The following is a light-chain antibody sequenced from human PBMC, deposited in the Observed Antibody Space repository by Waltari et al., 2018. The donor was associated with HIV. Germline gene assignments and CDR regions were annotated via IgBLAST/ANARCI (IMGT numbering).Light chain of an antibody. CDR1: SSDVGSYKH. CDR2: EVS. V-gene: IGLV2-23*02. Sequence: QSALTQPASVSGSPGQSITISCTGSSSDVGSYKHVSWYQQHPGKAPRLIIYEVSRRPAGVSNRYSASKAGKTAALTVSGLRAEDEADYYCSSYAGRSTFVIFGGGTKLTVL. CDR3: SSYAGRSTFVI. J-gene: IGLJ2*01.